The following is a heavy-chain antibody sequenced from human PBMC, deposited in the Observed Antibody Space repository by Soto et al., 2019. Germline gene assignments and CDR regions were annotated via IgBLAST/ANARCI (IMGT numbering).Heavy chain of an antibody. D-gene: IGHD6-19*01. Sequence: QVQLQESGPGLVKPSGTLSLTCAVSGGSISSTNWWSWVRQPPGKGLEWIGEVYHSGSANYNPSLKSRFTISVDTSKNQFSLSLSSVTAADTAVYYCASMRGHSSCWYEGWFDPWGQGTLVTVSS. CDR1: GGSISSTNW. V-gene: IGHV4-4*02. CDR2: VYHSGSA. J-gene: IGHJ5*02. CDR3: ASMRGHSSCWYEGWFDP.